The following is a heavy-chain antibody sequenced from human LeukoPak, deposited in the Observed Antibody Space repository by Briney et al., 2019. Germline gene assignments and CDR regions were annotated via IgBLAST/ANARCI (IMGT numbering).Heavy chain of an antibody. Sequence: GGSLRLSCVASGVTFSDSAMHWVRQAPGKGLEWVAGISGSSRARYYADSVQGRFTISRDNSKRTLYLQMNNLRVDDAATYFCATEGTDSFGFYISWGRGAPVTVST. V-gene: IGHV3-23*01. D-gene: IGHD2/OR15-2a*01. J-gene: IGHJ5*02. CDR2: ISGSSRAR. CDR1: GVTFSDSA. CDR3: ATEGTDSFGFYIS.